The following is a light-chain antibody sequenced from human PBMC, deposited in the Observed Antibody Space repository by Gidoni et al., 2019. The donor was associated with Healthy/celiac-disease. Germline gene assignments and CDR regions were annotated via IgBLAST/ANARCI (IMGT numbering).Light chain of an antibody. CDR3: QSYDSSLSGWV. Sequence: QSVLTQPPSVSGAPGQRVTIPCTGSSSNIGAGYDVHWYQQPPGTAPKLLISGNSNRPSGVPDRFSGSKSGTSASLAITGLQAEDEADYYCQSYDSSLSGWVFGGGTKLTVL. J-gene: IGLJ3*02. CDR1: SSNIGAGYD. CDR2: GNS. V-gene: IGLV1-40*01.